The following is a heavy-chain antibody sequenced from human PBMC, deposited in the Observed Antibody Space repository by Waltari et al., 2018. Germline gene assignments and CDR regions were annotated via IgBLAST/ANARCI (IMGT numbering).Heavy chain of an antibody. V-gene: IGHV4-59*01. D-gene: IGHD5-12*01. CDR3: ARGGDGYIPFDY. J-gene: IGHJ4*02. CDR2: IYYSGST. Sequence: QVQLPESGPGLVKPSETLSLTCTVSGGSISSYYWSWVRQPPGKGLEWIGYIYYSGSTNYNPSLKSRVSISVDSSKNQFSLKLNSVTAADTAVYFCARGGDGYIPFDYWGQGTLVTVSS. CDR1: GGSISSYY.